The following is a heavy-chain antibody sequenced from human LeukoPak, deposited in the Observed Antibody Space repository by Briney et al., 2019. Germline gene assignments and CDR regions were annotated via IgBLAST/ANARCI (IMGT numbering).Heavy chain of an antibody. CDR1: GFTFSSSA. J-gene: IGHJ4*02. V-gene: IGHV3-21*01. CDR2: ISSSSSYI. CDR3: ARMVAGTFGYFDY. D-gene: IGHD6-19*01. Sequence: PGGSLRLSCAASGFTFSSSAMSWVRQAPGKGLEWVSSISSSSSYIYYADSVKGRFTISRDNAKNSLYLQMNSLRAEDTAVYYCARMVAGTFGYFDYWGQGTLVTVSS.